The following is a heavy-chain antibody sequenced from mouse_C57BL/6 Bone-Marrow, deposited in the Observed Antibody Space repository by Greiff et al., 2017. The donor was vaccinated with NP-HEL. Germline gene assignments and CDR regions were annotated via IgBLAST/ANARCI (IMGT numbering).Heavy chain of an antibody. CDR1: GFTFSSYT. Sequence: EVQGVESGGGLVKPGGSLKLSCAASGFTFSSYTMSWVRQTPEKRLEWVATISGGGGNTYYPDSVKGRFTISRDNAKNTLYLQMSSLRSEDTALYYCARHDYGSSQGDAMDYWGQGTSVTVSS. CDR2: ISGGGGNT. D-gene: IGHD1-1*01. J-gene: IGHJ4*01. V-gene: IGHV5-9*01. CDR3: ARHDYGSSQGDAMDY.